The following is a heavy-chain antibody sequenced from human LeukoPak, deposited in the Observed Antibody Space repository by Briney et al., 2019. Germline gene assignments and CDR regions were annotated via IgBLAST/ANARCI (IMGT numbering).Heavy chain of an antibody. Sequence: ASVKVSCKASGYTFTSYYMHWVRQAPGQGLEWMGIINPSGGSTSYAQKFQGRVTMTRDTSTSTVYMELSSLRSEDTAVYCCARKRHTAMAPYDAFDIWGQGTMVTVSS. V-gene: IGHV1-46*01. J-gene: IGHJ3*02. CDR2: INPSGGST. CDR3: ARKRHTAMAPYDAFDI. D-gene: IGHD5-18*01. CDR1: GYTFTSYY.